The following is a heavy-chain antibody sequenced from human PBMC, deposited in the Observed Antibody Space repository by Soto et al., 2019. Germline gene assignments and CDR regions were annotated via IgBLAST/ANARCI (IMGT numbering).Heavy chain of an antibody. CDR2: IYYSGST. Sequence: QVQLQESGPGLVKPSETLSLTCTVSGGSISSYYWSWIRQPPGKGLEWIGYIYYSGSTNYNPSLTSRVTISVDTSKNQFSLKLSSVTAADTAVYYFARLWFGEPVDYWGQGTLVTVSS. CDR1: GGSISSYY. CDR3: ARLWFGEPVDY. D-gene: IGHD3-10*01. V-gene: IGHV4-59*08. J-gene: IGHJ4*02.